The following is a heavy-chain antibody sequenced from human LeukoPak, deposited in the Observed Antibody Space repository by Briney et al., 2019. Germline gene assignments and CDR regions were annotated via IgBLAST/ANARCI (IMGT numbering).Heavy chain of an antibody. D-gene: IGHD3-9*01. CDR2: IYYTGST. J-gene: IGHJ4*02. CDR3: ARFRILTGYYHWYYFDY. V-gene: IGHV4-39*01. Sequence: SETLSLTCTVSGGSIISNSYYWGWIRQPPGKGLEWIGSIYYTGSTYYNPSLKSRVTISVDTSKNQFSLKLSSVTAADTAVYYCARFRILTGYYHWYYFDYWGQGTLVTVSS. CDR1: GGSIISNSYY.